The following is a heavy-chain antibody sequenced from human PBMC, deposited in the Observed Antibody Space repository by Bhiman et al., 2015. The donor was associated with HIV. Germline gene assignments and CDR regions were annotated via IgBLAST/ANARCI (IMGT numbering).Heavy chain of an antibody. CDR2: ISSTSSYI. D-gene: IGHD5-18*01. Sequence: QVQLVESGGGLVKPGGSLRLSCAASEFTFSDYYMSWIRQAPGKGLEWVSYISSTSSYIYWADSVKGRFAISRDNAKNSLYLQMNSLRVEDTAVYYCARGYTYGHGRLGFDYWGQGTLVTVSS. V-gene: IGHV3-11*06. CDR3: ARGYTYGHGRLGFDY. CDR1: EFTFSDYY. J-gene: IGHJ4*02.